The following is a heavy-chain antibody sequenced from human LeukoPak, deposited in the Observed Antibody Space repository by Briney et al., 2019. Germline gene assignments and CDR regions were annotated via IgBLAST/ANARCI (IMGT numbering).Heavy chain of an antibody. D-gene: IGHD6-13*01. J-gene: IGHJ3*02. CDR3: ARDYTGYSSSWYAFDI. V-gene: IGHV3-20*04. CDR2: INWNGGST. Sequence: GGSLRLSCAASGFTFDDHGMSWVRQVPGKGLEWVAAINWNGGSTGYADSVKGRFTISRDNAKNSLYLQMNSLRAEDTAVYYCARDYTGYSSSWYAFDIWGQGTMVTVSS. CDR1: GFTFDDHG.